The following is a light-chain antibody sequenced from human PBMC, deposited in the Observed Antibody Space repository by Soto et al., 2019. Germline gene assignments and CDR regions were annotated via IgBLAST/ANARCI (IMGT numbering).Light chain of an antibody. Sequence: QSVLTQPASVSGSPGQSITISCTGTSSDVGSYNLVSWYQQHPGKTPKLLIYEVIKRPSGVSNRFSGSKSGNTASLTISGLQAEDEADYYCCSYADSGTSVFGGGTKLTV. CDR1: SSDVGSYNL. V-gene: IGLV2-23*02. CDR2: EVI. CDR3: CSYADSGTSV. J-gene: IGLJ2*01.